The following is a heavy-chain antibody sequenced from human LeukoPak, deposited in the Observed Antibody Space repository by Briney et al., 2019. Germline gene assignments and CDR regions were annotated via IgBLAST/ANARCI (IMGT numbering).Heavy chain of an antibody. CDR1: GFTFSSYS. D-gene: IGHD4-17*01. J-gene: IGHJ4*02. V-gene: IGHV3-21*01. Sequence: GGSRRLSCAASGFTFSSYSMNWVRQAPGKGLEWVSSISSSSSYIYYADSVKGRFTISRDNAKNSLYLQMNSLRAEDTAVYYCARVSYDYGDYLYYFDYWGQGTLVTVSS. CDR2: ISSSSSYI. CDR3: ARVSYDYGDYLYYFDY.